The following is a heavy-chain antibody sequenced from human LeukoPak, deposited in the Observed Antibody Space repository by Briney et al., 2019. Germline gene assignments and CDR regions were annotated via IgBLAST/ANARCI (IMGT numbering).Heavy chain of an antibody. V-gene: IGHV3-7*01. CDR2: IKQDGSEK. D-gene: IGHD2-2*01. CDR3: ARGVVPAASGWFDP. J-gene: IGHJ5*02. Sequence: GGSLRLSCAASGFTFSSYWMSWVRQAPGKGLEWVANIKQDGSEKYYVDSVKGRFTISRDNAKNPLYLQMNSLRAEDTAVYYCARGVVPAASGWFDPWGQGTLVTVSS. CDR1: GFTFSSYW.